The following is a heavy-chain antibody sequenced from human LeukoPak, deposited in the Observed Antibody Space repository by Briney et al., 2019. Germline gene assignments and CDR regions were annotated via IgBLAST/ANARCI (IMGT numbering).Heavy chain of an antibody. J-gene: IGHJ3*02. V-gene: IGHV1-2*02. Sequence: ASVKVSCKASGYTFTGYYMHWVRQAPGQGLEWMGWINPNSGGTNYAQKFQGRVTMTRDTSISTAYMELSRLRSDDTAVYYCARDLEGTWEPNAFDIWGQGTMVTVSS. CDR2: INPNSGGT. CDR3: ARDLEGTWEPNAFDI. D-gene: IGHD1-26*01. CDR1: GYTFTGYY.